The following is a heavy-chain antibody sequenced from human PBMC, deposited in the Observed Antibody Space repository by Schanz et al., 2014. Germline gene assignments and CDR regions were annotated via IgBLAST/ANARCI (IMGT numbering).Heavy chain of an antibody. CDR2: ISSSGGHI. J-gene: IGHJ1*01. V-gene: IGHV3-21*02. Sequence: EVQVVESGGGLVRPGGSLRLSCSGFTVSAYSANWVRQAPGKGLEWVSSISSSGGHIYYADSVKGRFTISRDNAKNSLYLQMNSLRAEDTAVYYCARNPRAPEYFQHWGQGTLVTVSS. CDR1: GFTVSAYS. CDR3: ARNPRAPEYFQH.